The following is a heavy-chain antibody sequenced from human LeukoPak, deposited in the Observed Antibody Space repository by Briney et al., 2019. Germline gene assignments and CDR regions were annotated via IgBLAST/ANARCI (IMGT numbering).Heavy chain of an antibody. J-gene: IGHJ3*02. V-gene: IGHV3-7*01. CDR1: GFTFSNFW. Sequence: PGGSLRLSCAASGFTFSNFWISWVRQAPGKGLEWVANIKQDGSETYYVDSVKGRFTISRDNAKNTLYLQMNSLRAEDTAVYYCAKMAYANDAFDIWGQGTMVTVSS. CDR2: IKQDGSET. D-gene: IGHD5-24*01. CDR3: AKMAYANDAFDI.